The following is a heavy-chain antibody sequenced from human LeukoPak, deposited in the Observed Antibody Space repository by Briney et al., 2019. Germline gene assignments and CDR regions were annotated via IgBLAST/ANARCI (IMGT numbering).Heavy chain of an antibody. CDR3: ARHFGGVDF. CDR2: ISFDGSVK. CDR1: GFPFSDYA. J-gene: IGHJ3*01. V-gene: IGHV3-30*04. D-gene: IGHD4-23*01. Sequence: PGGSLRLSCAASGFPFSDYAMHWVRQAPGKGLEWVAVISFDGSVKDFADSVKGRCTISRDNSKNTLYLQMNSLRPEDTAVYYCARHFGGVDFWGQGTMVTVSA.